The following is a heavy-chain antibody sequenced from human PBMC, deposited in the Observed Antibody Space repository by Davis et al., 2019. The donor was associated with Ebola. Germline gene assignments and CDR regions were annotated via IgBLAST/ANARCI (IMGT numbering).Heavy chain of an antibody. J-gene: IGHJ4*02. CDR1: GFTFSSYA. V-gene: IGHV3-30*04. CDR3: AKVFHGY. D-gene: IGHD3-10*02. Sequence: GESLKISCAASGFTFSSYAMHWVRQAPGKGLEWVAVISYDGSNKYYADSVKGRFTISRDNSKNTLYLQMNSLRAEDKAVYYCAKVFHGYWGQGTLVTVSS. CDR2: ISYDGSNK.